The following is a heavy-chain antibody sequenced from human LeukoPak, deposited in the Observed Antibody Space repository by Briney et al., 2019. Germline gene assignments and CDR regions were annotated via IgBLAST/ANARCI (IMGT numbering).Heavy chain of an antibody. CDR1: GGSISSGGYY. Sequence: SQTLSLTCTVSGGSISSGGYYWSWIRQPPGKGLEWIGYIYHSGSTYYNPSLKSRVTISVDRSKNQFSLKLSSVTAADTAVYYCAREGGTIQGIDYWGQGTLVTVSS. D-gene: IGHD3-16*01. CDR2: IYHSGST. CDR3: AREGGTIQGIDY. V-gene: IGHV4-30-2*01. J-gene: IGHJ4*02.